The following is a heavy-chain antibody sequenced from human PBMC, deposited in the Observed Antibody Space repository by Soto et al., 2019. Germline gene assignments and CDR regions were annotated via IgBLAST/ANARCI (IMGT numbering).Heavy chain of an antibody. V-gene: IGHV1-58*02. Sequence: SVKVSCKASGYTFTSYYMHWVRQARGQRLEWIGWIVVGSGNTNYAQKFQERVTITRDMSTSTAYMELSSLRSEDTAVYYCAAATYYYDSSGYSGPDYWGQGTLVTVSS. J-gene: IGHJ4*02. CDR1: GYTFTSYY. D-gene: IGHD3-22*01. CDR3: AAATYYYDSSGYSGPDY. CDR2: IVVGSGNT.